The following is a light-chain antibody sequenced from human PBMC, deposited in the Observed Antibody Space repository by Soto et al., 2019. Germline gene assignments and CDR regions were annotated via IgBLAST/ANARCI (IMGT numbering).Light chain of an antibody. Sequence: EIVLTQSPATLSLSPRERATLSCRASQSVSSYLAWYQQKPGQAPRLLIYDASNRATGIPARFSGSGSGTDFTLTISSLEPEDFAVYSCQQRSNWPPLTFGGGTQVEIK. CDR2: DAS. V-gene: IGKV3-11*01. J-gene: IGKJ4*01. CDR3: QQRSNWPPLT. CDR1: QSVSSY.